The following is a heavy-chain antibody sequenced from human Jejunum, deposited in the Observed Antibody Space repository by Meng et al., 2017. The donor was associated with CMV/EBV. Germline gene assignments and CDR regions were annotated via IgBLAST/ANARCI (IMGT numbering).Heavy chain of an antibody. J-gene: IGHJ4*02. Sequence: SVSGGSISNYYWTWIRQPPGKGLEWVAHVYSSGSANYNPSLQSRVTMSVDASKNQFFLNLSSVTAADTAVYYCARGHGLLRPSDTWGQGLLGTVSS. CDR1: GGSISNYY. CDR2: VYSSGSA. CDR3: ARGHGLLRPSDT. D-gene: IGHD2-21*01. V-gene: IGHV4-4*07.